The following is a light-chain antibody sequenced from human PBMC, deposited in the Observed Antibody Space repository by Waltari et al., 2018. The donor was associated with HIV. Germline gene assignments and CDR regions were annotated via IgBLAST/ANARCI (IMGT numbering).Light chain of an antibody. J-gene: IGLJ2*01. CDR1: SSDIGLYNY. CDR3: SSYAAMNNFYVL. Sequence: QSALTQPPSVSGSPGQSVTISCTGTSSDIGLYNYVSWYQQCPGKAPKLVIFEVTKRPSGVPDRFSGAKSGNTASLTVSGRQPEDEGDYYCSSYAAMNNFYVLFGGGTKLTVL. CDR2: EVT. V-gene: IGLV2-8*01.